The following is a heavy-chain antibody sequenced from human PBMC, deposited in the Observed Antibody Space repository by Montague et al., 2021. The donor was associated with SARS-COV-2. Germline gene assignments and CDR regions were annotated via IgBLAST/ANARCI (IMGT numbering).Heavy chain of an antibody. V-gene: IGHV3-30*04. CDR1: GFAFSSYE. Sequence: SLRLSCAASGFAFSSYEMNWVRQAPGKGLEWVAVISYDGSNQYYADSVKGRFTISRDNSKNTLYLQMNGLRAEDTAVYYCARTQSGNYLYYFDYWGQGILVTVSS. CDR2: ISYDGSNQ. CDR3: ARTQSGNYLYYFDY. J-gene: IGHJ4*02. D-gene: IGHD1-26*01.